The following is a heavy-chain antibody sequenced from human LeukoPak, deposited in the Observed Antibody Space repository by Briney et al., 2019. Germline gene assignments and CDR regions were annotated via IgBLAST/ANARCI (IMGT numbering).Heavy chain of an antibody. J-gene: IGHJ6*02. Sequence: PSETLSLTCAVYGGSFSGYYWSWIRQPPGKGLEWIGEIHHSGSTNYNPSLKSRVTISVDTSKNQFSLKLSSVTAADTAVYYCARDVRGGYRRGGVDVWGHGTTVTVSS. V-gene: IGHV4-34*01. CDR1: GGSFSGYY. D-gene: IGHD5-18*01. CDR2: IHHSGST. CDR3: ARDVRGGYRRGGVDV.